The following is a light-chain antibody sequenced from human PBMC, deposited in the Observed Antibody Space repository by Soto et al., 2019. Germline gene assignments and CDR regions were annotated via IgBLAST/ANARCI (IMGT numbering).Light chain of an antibody. CDR2: GAS. V-gene: IGKV3-20*01. CDR3: QQYGSSPWT. CDR1: QSVSSSY. J-gene: IGKJ1*01. Sequence: EIALTQSPATLSVSPGDRPTVPSRASQSVSSSYLAWYQQKPGQAPRLLIYGASSRATGIPDRFSGSGSGTDFTLTISRLEPEDFAVYYCQQYGSSPWTFGQGTKVDIK.